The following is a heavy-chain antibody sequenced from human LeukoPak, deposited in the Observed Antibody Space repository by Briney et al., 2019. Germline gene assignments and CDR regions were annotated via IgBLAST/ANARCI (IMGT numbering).Heavy chain of an antibody. CDR2: ISAYNGNI. CDR3: ARGKDYYDSSGYYFDY. D-gene: IGHD3-22*01. Sequence: ASVKVSCKASGYTFTSYGICWVRQAPGQGLEWMGWISAYNGNIIYAQKLQGRVTMTTDTSTSTAYMELRSMRSDDTAVYYCARGKDYYDSSGYYFDYWGQGTLVTVSS. J-gene: IGHJ4*02. CDR1: GYTFTSYG. V-gene: IGHV1-18*01.